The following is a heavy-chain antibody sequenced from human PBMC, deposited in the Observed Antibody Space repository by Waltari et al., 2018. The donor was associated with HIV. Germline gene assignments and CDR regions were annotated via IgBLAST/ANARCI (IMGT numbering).Heavy chain of an antibody. CDR2: IYYSGST. CDR3: ARSSSLNHPNCDY. Sequence: QLQLQESGPGLVKPSETLSLTCTASGGSISNSNYYWGWIRQPPVKGLEWTGRIYYSGSTYDNPSLKCPVTISVAMSNIQFSLKLSSVTAADTAVYYCARSSSLNHPNCDYWRQGTLVTVSS. V-gene: IGHV4-39*01. CDR1: GGSISNSNYY. J-gene: IGHJ4*02. D-gene: IGHD3-16*02.